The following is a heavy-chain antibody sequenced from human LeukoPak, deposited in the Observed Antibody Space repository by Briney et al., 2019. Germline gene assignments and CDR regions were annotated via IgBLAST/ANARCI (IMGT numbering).Heavy chain of an antibody. CDR1: GYTFIDHG. CDR2: ISAYNGNT. CDR3: AGDSGSGWYNWFDP. Sequence: GASVKVSCKASGYTFIDHGISWVRQAPGQGLEWMGWISAYNGNTNYAQKLQGRVTITTDTSPRTAYMELSSLRSDDTAVYYCAGDSGSGWYNWFDPWGQGTLVSFPS. V-gene: IGHV1-18*01. D-gene: IGHD6-19*01. J-gene: IGHJ5*02.